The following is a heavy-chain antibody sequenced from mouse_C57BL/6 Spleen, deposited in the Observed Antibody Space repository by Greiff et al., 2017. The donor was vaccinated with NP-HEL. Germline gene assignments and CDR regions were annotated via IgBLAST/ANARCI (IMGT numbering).Heavy chain of an antibody. D-gene: IGHD1-1*01. V-gene: IGHV14-3*01. Sequence: EVQLQQSVAELVRPGASVKLSCTASGFNIKNTYMHWVKQRPEQGLEWIGRIDPANGNTKYAPKFQGKATITADTSSNTAYLQLSSLTSEDTAIYYCARSSFHDYGSSLYYFDYWGQGTTLTVSS. CDR2: IDPANGNT. J-gene: IGHJ2*01. CDR1: GFNIKNTY. CDR3: ARSSFHDYGSSLYYFDY.